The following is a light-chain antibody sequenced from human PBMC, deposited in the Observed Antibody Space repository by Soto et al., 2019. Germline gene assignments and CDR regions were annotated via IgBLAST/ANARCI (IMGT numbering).Light chain of an antibody. CDR3: QQYDNSILS. V-gene: IGKV1-33*01. J-gene: IGKJ4*01. Sequence: IRLTQSPTSLVASVGDRVTITCQASQYVGNYLNWYQQKPGEPPRLLISGASNLEPGVPARFSGSGSGADFTFIISDLQPEDVATYFCQQYDNSILSFGGGTKVEI. CDR1: QYVGNY. CDR2: GAS.